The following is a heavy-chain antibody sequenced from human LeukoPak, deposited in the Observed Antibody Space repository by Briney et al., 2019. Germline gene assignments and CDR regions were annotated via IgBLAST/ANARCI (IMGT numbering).Heavy chain of an antibody. CDR1: GFTFSSYG. CDR3: AKDSGYTSSWYFGDY. V-gene: IGHV3-30*02. J-gene: IGHJ4*02. Sequence: QAGGSLRLSCVVSGFTFSSYGMHWVRQAPGRGLEWVAFIRYDGSNKYYVDSVKGRFTISKDNSKNTLYLQMNSLRAEDTAFYYCAKDSGYTSSWYFGDYWGQGTLVTVSS. CDR2: IRYDGSNK. D-gene: IGHD6-13*01.